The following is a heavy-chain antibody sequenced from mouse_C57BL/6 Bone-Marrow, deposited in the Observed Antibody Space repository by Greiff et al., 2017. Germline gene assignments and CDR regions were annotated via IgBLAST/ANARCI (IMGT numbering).Heavy chain of an antibody. Sequence: VQLVESGAELVRPGASVKLSCKASGYTFTDYYINWVKQRPGQGLEWIARIYPGSGNTYYNEKFKGKATLTAEKSSSTAYMQLSSLTSEDSAVYFCATLPVAYWGQGTLVTVSA. CDR3: ATLPVAY. CDR2: IYPGSGNT. J-gene: IGHJ3*01. V-gene: IGHV1-76*01. CDR1: GYTFTDYY.